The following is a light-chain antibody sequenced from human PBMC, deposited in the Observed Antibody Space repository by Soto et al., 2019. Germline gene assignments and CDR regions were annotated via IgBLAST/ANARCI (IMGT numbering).Light chain of an antibody. V-gene: IGKV1-39*01. CDR1: QSISSY. J-gene: IGKJ5*01. CDR2: AAS. CDR3: QQSYRTPIT. Sequence: DIQMTQSPSSLSASVGDRVTITCRASQSISSYLNWYQQKPGKAPKLLIYAASSLQSGVPSRFSGSGSGTDFTLTISSLQPKDFATYYCQQSYRTPITFGQGTRLEIK.